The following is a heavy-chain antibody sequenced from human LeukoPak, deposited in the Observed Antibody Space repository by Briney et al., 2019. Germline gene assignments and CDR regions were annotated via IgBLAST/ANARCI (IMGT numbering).Heavy chain of an antibody. CDR2: IIPIFGTA. V-gene: IGHV1-69*06. CDR1: GGTFSSYA. CDR3: ASWQMTTVTTLAFDI. Sequence: SAKVSCKASGGTFSSYAISWVRQAPGQGLEWMGGIIPIFGTANYAQKFQGRVTITADKSTSTAYMELSSLRSEDTAVYYCASWQMTTVTTLAFDIWGQGTMVTVSS. J-gene: IGHJ3*02. D-gene: IGHD4-17*01.